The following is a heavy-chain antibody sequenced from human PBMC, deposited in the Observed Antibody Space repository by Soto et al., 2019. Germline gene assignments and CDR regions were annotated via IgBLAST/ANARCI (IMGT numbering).Heavy chain of an antibody. CDR3: ARDRPTVTTLGSYYYYCGMDV. CDR1: GGSISSGDYY. J-gene: IGHJ6*02. Sequence: QVQLQESGPGLVKPSQTLSLTCTVSGGSISSGDYYWSWIRQPPGKGLEWIGYIYYSGSTYYNPSLKSRVTIAVDTSKNQFSLKLSSVTAADTAVYYCARDRPTVTTLGSYYYYCGMDVWGQGTTVTVSS. V-gene: IGHV4-30-4*01. CDR2: IYYSGST. D-gene: IGHD4-17*01.